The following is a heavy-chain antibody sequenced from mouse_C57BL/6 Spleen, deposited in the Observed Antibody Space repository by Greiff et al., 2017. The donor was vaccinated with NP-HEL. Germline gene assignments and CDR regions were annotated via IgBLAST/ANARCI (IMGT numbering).Heavy chain of an antibody. CDR1: GYTFTDYE. CDR2: IDPETGGT. V-gene: IGHV1-15*01. D-gene: IGHD1-1*01. CDR3: TRGFTTVPSFAY. J-gene: IGHJ3*01. Sequence: VQLQQSGAELVRPGASVTLSCKASGYTFTDYEMHWVKQTPVHGLEWIGAIDPETGGTAYNQKFKGKAILTADKSSSTAYMELRSLTSEDSAVYYCTRGFTTVPSFAYWGQGTLVTVSA.